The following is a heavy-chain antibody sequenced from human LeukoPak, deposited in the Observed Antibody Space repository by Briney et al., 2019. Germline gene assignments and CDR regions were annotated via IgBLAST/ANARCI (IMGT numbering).Heavy chain of an antibody. CDR2: IYSGGST. Sequence: VRQAPGKGLEWVSVIYSGGSTYYADSVKGRFTISRHNSKNTLYLQMNSLRAEDTAVYYCARDFGDGMDVWGQGTTVTVSS. J-gene: IGHJ6*02. V-gene: IGHV3-53*04. D-gene: IGHD3-10*01. CDR3: ARDFGDGMDV.